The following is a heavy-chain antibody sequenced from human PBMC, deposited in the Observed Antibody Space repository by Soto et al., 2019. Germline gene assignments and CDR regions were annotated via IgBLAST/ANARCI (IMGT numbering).Heavy chain of an antibody. CDR2: IYYSGST. CDR1: GGSISSGGYY. V-gene: IGHV4-31*03. Sequence: SETLSLTCTVSGGSISSGGYYWSWIRQHPGKGLEWIGYIYYSGSTYYNPSLKSRVTISVDTSKNQFSLKLSSVTAADTAVYYCARNSRDIVVVPAAPEGYYYYYMDVWGKGTTVTVSS. J-gene: IGHJ6*03. D-gene: IGHD2-2*01. CDR3: ARNSRDIVVVPAAPEGYYYYYMDV.